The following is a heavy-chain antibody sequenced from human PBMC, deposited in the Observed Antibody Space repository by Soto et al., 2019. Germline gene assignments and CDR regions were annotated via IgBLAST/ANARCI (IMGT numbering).Heavy chain of an antibody. CDR3: ASSKSGGSYYFDY. CDR1: GGSISSTDW. V-gene: IGHV4-4*02. CDR2: IYHGGST. D-gene: IGHD1-26*01. Sequence: QVQLQESGPGLVKPSGTLSLTCAVSGGSISSTDWWSWVRQHPGKGLEWIGEIYHGGSTNYNPSLKSRVTISVDRSKNQFSLTLTSVTAADTAVYYCASSKSGGSYYFDYWGQGTLVTVSS. J-gene: IGHJ4*02.